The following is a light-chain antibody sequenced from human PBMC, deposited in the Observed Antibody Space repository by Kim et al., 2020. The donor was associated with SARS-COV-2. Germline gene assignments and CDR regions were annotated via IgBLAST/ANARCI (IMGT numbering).Light chain of an antibody. CDR3: AAWDESLSAYV. CDR2: SNN. V-gene: IGLV1-44*01. J-gene: IGLJ1*01. Sequence: QSVLTQPPSASGTPGQRVTISCSGSSSNIVRNNVNWYQQLPGTAPKLLIYSNNQRPSGVPDRFSGSKSGTSASLAISGLQSEDEADFYCAAWDESLSAYVFGLGTKVTVL. CDR1: SSNIVRNN.